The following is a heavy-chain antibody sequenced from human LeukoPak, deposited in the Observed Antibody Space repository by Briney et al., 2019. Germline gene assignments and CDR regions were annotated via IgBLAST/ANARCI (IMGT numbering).Heavy chain of an antibody. CDR1: GGSISSGDYY. CDR3: ARDPPGDAFDI. V-gene: IGHV4-30-4*01. J-gene: IGHJ3*02. Sequence: SQTLSLTCTVYGGSISSGDYYWSWVRQPPGKGLEWIGYIYYSGSTYYNPSLKSRVTISVDTSKNQFSLKLSSVTAADTAVYYCARDPPGDAFDIWAKGQWSPSLQ. CDR2: IYYSGST.